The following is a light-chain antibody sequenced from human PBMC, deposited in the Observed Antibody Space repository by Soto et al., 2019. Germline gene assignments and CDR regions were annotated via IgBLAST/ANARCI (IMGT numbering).Light chain of an antibody. CDR2: ANS. CDR3: QSYDSSLSGFYV. V-gene: IGLV1-40*01. J-gene: IGLJ1*01. Sequence: QSVLTQPPSVSGAPGQTVIISCTGNSSTIGAGYDAHWYQHLPGTAPKLLISANSNRPSGVPDRFSGSKSGTSASLAITGLQAEDEADYYCQSYDSSLSGFYVFGTGTKVTVL. CDR1: SSTIGAGYD.